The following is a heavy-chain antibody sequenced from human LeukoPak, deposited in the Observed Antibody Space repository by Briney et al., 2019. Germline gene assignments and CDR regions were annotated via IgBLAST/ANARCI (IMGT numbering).Heavy chain of an antibody. V-gene: IGHV1-46*01. D-gene: IGHD6-13*01. Sequence: GASVKVSCKASGYTFTSYYMHWVRQAPGQGLEWMGIINPSGGSTSYAQKFQGRVTMTRDMSTSTVYMELSSLRSEDTAVYYCARDGSSWYDFDYWGQGTLVTVSS. CDR1: GYTFTSYY. CDR2: INPSGGST. J-gene: IGHJ4*02. CDR3: ARDGSSWYDFDY.